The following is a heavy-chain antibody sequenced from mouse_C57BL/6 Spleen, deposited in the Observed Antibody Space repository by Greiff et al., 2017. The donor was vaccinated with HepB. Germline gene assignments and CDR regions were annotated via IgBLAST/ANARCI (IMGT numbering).Heavy chain of an antibody. Sequence: EVQLVESGGGLVQPKGSLKLSCAASGFTFNTYAMHWVRQAPGKGLEWVARIRSKSSNYATYYADSVKDRFTISRDDSQSMLYLQMNNLKTEDTAMYYCVRNYYGNYQYWYFDVWGTGTTVTVSS. CDR1: GFTFNTYA. D-gene: IGHD2-1*01. V-gene: IGHV10-3*01. CDR3: VRNYYGNYQYWYFDV. CDR2: IRSKSSNYAT. J-gene: IGHJ1*03.